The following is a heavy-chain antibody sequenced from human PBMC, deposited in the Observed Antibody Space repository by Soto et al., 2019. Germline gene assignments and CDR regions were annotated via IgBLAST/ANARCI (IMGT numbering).Heavy chain of an antibody. Sequence: GGSLRLSCAASGFTFSSYAMSWVRQAPGKGLEWVSTITDSGGTTYYADSVKGRFTISRDNSKNTLYLQMNSLRAEDTAVYYCAKDPHIIVVVPAAIRGNYGMDVWGQGTTVTVSS. V-gene: IGHV3-23*01. CDR3: AKDPHIIVVVPAAIRGNYGMDV. J-gene: IGHJ6*02. CDR1: GFTFSSYA. CDR2: ITDSGGTT. D-gene: IGHD2-2*02.